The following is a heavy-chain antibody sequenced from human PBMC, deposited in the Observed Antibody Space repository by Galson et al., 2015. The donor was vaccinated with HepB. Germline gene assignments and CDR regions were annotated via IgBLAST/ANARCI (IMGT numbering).Heavy chain of an antibody. CDR2: ISPYNGKT. Sequence: SVKVSCKASGYTFSTYAITWVRQAPGQGLEWMGWISPYNGKTNYARKFQGRVTMTTATFTSTAYMELRSLRSDDTAVYYCSRGALVGVGGGSQENGFDPWGQGTLVTVSS. CDR1: GYTFSTYA. V-gene: IGHV1-18*01. D-gene: IGHD2-15*01. J-gene: IGHJ5*02. CDR3: SRGALVGVGGGSQENGFDP.